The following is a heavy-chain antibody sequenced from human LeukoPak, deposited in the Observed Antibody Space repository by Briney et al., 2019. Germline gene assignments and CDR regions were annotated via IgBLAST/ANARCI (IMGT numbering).Heavy chain of an antibody. J-gene: IGHJ4*02. CDR3: TRGSYGDYEY. V-gene: IGHV3-21*01. D-gene: IGHD4-17*01. Sequence: KSGGSLRLSCSASRFTFSSYTMNWVRQAPGKGLEWVSSIYPSSTYIYYADSVKGRFTISRDNAQNSLYLQMNSLRAEDTAVYYCTRGSYGDYEYWGQGTLVTVSS. CDR1: RFTFSSYT. CDR2: IYPSSTYI.